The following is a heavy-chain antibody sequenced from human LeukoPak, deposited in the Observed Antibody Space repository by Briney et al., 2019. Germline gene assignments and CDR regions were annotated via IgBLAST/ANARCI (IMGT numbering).Heavy chain of an antibody. J-gene: IGHJ4*02. CDR1: GFTFSSYS. D-gene: IGHD3-22*01. CDR3: ATPLDYRDSSGFHQGGD. CDR2: ISSSSSYI. Sequence: GSLRLSCAASGFTFSSYSMNWVRQAPGKGLEWVSSISSSSSYIYYADSVKGRFTISRDNAKNSLYLQMTSLRAEDTAMYYCATPLDYRDSSGFHQGGDWGQGTLVTVSS. V-gene: IGHV3-21*04.